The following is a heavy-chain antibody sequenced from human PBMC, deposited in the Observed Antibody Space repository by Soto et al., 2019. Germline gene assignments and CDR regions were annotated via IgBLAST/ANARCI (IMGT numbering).Heavy chain of an antibody. D-gene: IGHD3-22*01. Sequence: SETLSLTCSVSGGSVTNINYFWAWIRQSPGKGLEWIANIYYTGTTFYNPSLRSRVSMTIDASKNRFSLNLSSVTASDTALYYCARHEYVSSSYDLLDVWGRGTMVTV. J-gene: IGHJ3*01. V-gene: IGHV4-39*01. CDR1: GGSVTNINYF. CDR3: ARHEYVSSSYDLLDV. CDR2: IYYTGTT.